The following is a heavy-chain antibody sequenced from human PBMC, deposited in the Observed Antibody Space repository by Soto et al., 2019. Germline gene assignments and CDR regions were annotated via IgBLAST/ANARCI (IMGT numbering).Heavy chain of an antibody. CDR1: GGSISSSSYY. CDR2: IYYSGST. CDR3: ARVYGSGSYYKIFFDY. Sequence: SETLSLTCTVSGGSISSSSYYWGWIHQPPGKGLEWIGSIYYSGSTYYNPSLKSRVTISVDTSKNQFSLKLSSVTAADTAVYYCARVYGSGSYYKIFFDYWGQGTLVTVSS. V-gene: IGHV4-39*01. D-gene: IGHD3-10*01. J-gene: IGHJ4*02.